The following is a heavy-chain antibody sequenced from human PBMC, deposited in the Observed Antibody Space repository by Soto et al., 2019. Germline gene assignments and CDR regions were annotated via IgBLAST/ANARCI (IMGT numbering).Heavy chain of an antibody. J-gene: IGHJ4*02. CDR1: GGSISSSSYY. CDR2: IYYSGST. V-gene: IGHV4-39*01. D-gene: IGHD1-26*01. CDR3: ARVGFQNSWYDY. Sequence: QLQLQESGPGLVKPSETLSLTCTVSGGSISSSSYYWGWIRQPPGKGLEWIGSIYYSGSTYYNPSLKSRVTISVDTSKNQFSLKLSSVTAADTAVYYCARVGFQNSWYDYWGQGTLVTVSS.